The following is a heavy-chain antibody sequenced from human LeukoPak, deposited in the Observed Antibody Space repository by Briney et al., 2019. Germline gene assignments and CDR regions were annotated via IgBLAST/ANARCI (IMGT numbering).Heavy chain of an antibody. J-gene: IGHJ4*02. CDR2: INPQRGST. D-gene: IGHD3-10*01. V-gene: IGHV1-2*02. CDR1: GYTSTDHY. CDR3: ARSTLIMIRGVVDY. Sequence: GASVKVSCKTSGYTSTDHYIHWIRQTPRGGLEWLGWINPQRGSTDSSQKFQGRLTMTRDTSINTAYMELFSLTSDNTAIYYCARSTLIMIRGVVDYWGQGSLVAVSS.